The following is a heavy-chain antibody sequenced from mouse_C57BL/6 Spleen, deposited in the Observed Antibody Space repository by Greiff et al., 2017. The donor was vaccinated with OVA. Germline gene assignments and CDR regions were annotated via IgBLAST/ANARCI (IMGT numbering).Heavy chain of an antibody. CDR1: GYTFTDYE. CDR2: IDPETGGT. CDR3: TRNYGSWYFDV. Sequence: QVHVKQSGAELVRPGASVTLSCKASGYTFTDYEMHWVKQTPVHGLEWIGAIDPETGGTAYNQKFKGKAILTADKSSSTAYMELRSLTSEDSAVYYCTRNYGSWYFDVWGTGTTVTVSS. J-gene: IGHJ1*03. D-gene: IGHD1-1*01. V-gene: IGHV1-15*01.